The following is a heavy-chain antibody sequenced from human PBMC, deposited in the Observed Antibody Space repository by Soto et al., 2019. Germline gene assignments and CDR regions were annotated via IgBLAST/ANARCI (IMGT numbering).Heavy chain of an antibody. D-gene: IGHD3-22*01. J-gene: IGHJ5*02. CDR3: ARAPRELLYDSSGYYFRWFDP. V-gene: IGHV4-38-2*01. CDR2: IYHSGST. CDR1: GYSISSGYY. Sequence: NPSETLSLTCAVSGYSISSGYYWGWIRQPPGKGLEWIGSIYHSGSTYYNPSLKSRVTISVDTSKNQFSLKLSSVTAADTAVYYCARAPRELLYDSSGYYFRWFDPWGQGTLVTVSS.